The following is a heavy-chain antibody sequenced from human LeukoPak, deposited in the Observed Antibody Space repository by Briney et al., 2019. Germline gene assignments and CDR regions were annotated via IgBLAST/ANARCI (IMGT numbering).Heavy chain of an antibody. CDR2: INHSGST. CDR1: GGSFSGYY. D-gene: IGHD3-3*01. V-gene: IGHV4-34*01. CDR3: ARGYSDFWSGPRTNWFDP. Sequence: SETLSLTCAVYGGSFSGYYWSWIRQPPGKGLGWIREINHSGSTNYNPSLKSRVTISVDTSKNQFSLKLSSVTAADTAVYSCARGYSDFWSGPRTNWFDPWGPGTPVTVSS. J-gene: IGHJ5*02.